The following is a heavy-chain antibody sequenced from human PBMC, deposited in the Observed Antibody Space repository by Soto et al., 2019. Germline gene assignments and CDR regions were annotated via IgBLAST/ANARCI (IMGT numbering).Heavy chain of an antibody. V-gene: IGHV1-18*01. CDR3: AKMYRVDYGDVAFDY. CDR1: GYTFTTYG. Sequence: QVQLVQSGAEVKKPGASVKVSCKTSGYTFTTYGITWVRQAPGQGLEWMGWISAFSGNTNYVQKFQGRVTMTTDTSTRTSYMELRSLRSADTAVYYCAKMYRVDYGDVAFDYRGQGTLVTVSS. D-gene: IGHD4-17*01. J-gene: IGHJ4*02. CDR2: ISAFSGNT.